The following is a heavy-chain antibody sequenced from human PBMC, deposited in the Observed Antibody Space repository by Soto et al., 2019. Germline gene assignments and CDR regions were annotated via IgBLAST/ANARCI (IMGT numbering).Heavy chain of an antibody. Sequence: SETLSLTCTVSGGSISSSSYYWGWIRQPPGKGLEWIGSIYYSGSTYYNPSLKSRVTISVDTSKNQFSLKLSSVTAADTAVYYCARPCSGGSCYATFGYYGMDVWGQGTTVTV. J-gene: IGHJ6*02. CDR2: IYYSGST. CDR3: ARPCSGGSCYATFGYYGMDV. D-gene: IGHD2-15*01. CDR1: GGSISSSSYY. V-gene: IGHV4-39*01.